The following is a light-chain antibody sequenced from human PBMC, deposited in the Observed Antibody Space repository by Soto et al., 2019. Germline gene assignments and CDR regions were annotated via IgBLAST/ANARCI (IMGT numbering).Light chain of an antibody. Sequence: THSADALSVSVGEIATLSVGASQSLRSSLAWYQQKPGQAPRLLIYDASTRDTGIPARFSGSGSGTDFTLTISGLQSEDFAVYYCPHYTNWPHTFAQGTKAAI. CDR2: DAS. CDR1: QSLRSS. J-gene: IGKJ1*01. V-gene: IGKV3-15*01. CDR3: PHYTNWPHT.